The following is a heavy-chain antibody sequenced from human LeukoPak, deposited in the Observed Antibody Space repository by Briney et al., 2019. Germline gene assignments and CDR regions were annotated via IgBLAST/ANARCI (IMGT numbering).Heavy chain of an antibody. J-gene: IGHJ6*03. CDR2: INHSGST. Sequence: SETLSLTCAVYGGSFSGYYWSWIRQPPGKGLEWIGEINHSGSTNYNPSLKSRVTISVDTSKNQFSLKLSSVTAADTAVYYCASYCSSTSCRTGVHYYYMDVWGKGTTVTVSS. CDR3: ASYCSSTSCRTGVHYYYMDV. D-gene: IGHD2-2*01. V-gene: IGHV4-34*01. CDR1: GGSFSGYY.